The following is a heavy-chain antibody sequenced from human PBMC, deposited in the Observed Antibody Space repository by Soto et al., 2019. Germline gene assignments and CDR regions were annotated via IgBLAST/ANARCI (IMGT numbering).Heavy chain of an antibody. D-gene: IGHD3-10*01. CDR3: AKDPRITMVRGVIISHPGDFSSSSYMVV. CDR1: GFTFSSYA. V-gene: IGHV3-64*01. J-gene: IGHJ6*03. Sequence: EVQLVESGGGLVQPGGSLRLSCAASGFTFSSYAMHWVRQAPGKGLEYVSAISSNGGSTYYANSVKGRFTTSRDNSKNRLNVQKGSLRVEERAVYYGAKDPRITMVRGVIISHPGDFSSSSYMVVWGKGPALPVS. CDR2: ISSNGGST.